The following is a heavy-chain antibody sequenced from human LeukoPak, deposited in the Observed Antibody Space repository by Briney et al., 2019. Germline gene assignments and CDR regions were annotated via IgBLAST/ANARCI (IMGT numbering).Heavy chain of an antibody. J-gene: IGHJ2*01. CDR3: ARAWVLLWFGSSFDL. Sequence: SGTLSLTCAVYGGSFSGYYWSWIRQPPGKGLEWIGEINHSGSTNYNPSLKSRVTISVDTSKNQFSLKLSSVTAADTAVYYCARAWVLLWFGSSFDLWGRGTLVTVSS. CDR1: GGSFSGYY. V-gene: IGHV4-34*01. CDR2: INHSGST. D-gene: IGHD3-10*01.